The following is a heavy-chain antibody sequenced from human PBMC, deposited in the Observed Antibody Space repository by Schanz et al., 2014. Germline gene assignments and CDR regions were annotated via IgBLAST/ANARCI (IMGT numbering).Heavy chain of an antibody. CDR2: IYRSGIT. CDR1: GYSISSAYY. V-gene: IGHV4-38-2*02. CDR3: ARGGQGFGEPHQRLFEY. J-gene: IGHJ4*02. Sequence: QVQLQESGPGLVKPSETLSLTCTVSGYSISSAYYWGWIRQPPGKGLEWIASIYRSGITYYNPSLRSRPPISQNPPKNQSPRKVRSVTAADTAVYYCARGGQGFGEPHQRLFEYWGPGTLVTVSS. D-gene: IGHD3-10*01.